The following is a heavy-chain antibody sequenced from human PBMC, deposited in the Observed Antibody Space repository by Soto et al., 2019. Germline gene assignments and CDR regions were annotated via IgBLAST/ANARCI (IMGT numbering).Heavy chain of an antibody. D-gene: IGHD1-26*01. Sequence: GQLLESGGDMVQPGGSLRLSCAASGFTFSSFAMNWVRMPPGRGLEWVAAVTSSASSTNYADSVKGRFTISRDNSKNTLYLQMNSLRADDTAVYYCAKGGAVLLDPFDVWGQGTMVTVSS. CDR3: AKGGAVLLDPFDV. CDR2: VTSSASST. CDR1: GFTFSSFA. J-gene: IGHJ3*01. V-gene: IGHV3-23*01.